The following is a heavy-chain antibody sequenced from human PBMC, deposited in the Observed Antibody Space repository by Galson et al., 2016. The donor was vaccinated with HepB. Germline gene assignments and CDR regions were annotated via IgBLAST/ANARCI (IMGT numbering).Heavy chain of an antibody. Sequence: SLRLSCAASGFTFSDYAMHWVRQAPGRGLEWVAVIWYDGSNTYYADSVKGRFTISRDNSRNTQYLQMNSLRGEDTAIYYCARTRRSSGWQYYYGLDVWGQGTLVIVSS. V-gene: IGHV3-33*01. D-gene: IGHD3-10*01. J-gene: IGHJ3*01. CDR3: ARTRRSSGWQYYYGLDV. CDR1: GFTFSDYA. CDR2: IWYDGSNT.